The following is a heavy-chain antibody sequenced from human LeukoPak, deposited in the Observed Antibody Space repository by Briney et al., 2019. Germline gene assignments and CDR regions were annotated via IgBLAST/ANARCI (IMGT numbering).Heavy chain of an antibody. CDR2: INPNSGGT. Sequence: GASVKVSCKASGYIFTGYYMHSVRQAPGQGLEWMGWINPNSGGTNYAHKFQGRVTMTRDTSISTAYMELSRLRSDDTAVYYCARDRPPQLVRPFDYWGQGTLVTVSS. V-gene: IGHV1-2*07. CDR1: GYIFTGYY. CDR3: ARDRPPQLVRPFDY. J-gene: IGHJ4*02. D-gene: IGHD6-13*01.